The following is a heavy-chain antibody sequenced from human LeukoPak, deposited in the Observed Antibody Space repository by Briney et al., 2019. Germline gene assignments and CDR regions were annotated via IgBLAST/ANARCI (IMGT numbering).Heavy chain of an antibody. Sequence: GGSLSLSCAASGFTFSSYAMSWVRQAPGKGLEWVSDISGSGGSGGNTYYADSVKGRFTISRDNSKNTLYLLMNSLRAEDTPVYYCAKDNWVDCWGQGTLVTVSS. CDR1: GFTFSSYA. J-gene: IGHJ5*01. V-gene: IGHV3-23*01. CDR3: AKDNWVDC. CDR2: ISGSGGSGGNT.